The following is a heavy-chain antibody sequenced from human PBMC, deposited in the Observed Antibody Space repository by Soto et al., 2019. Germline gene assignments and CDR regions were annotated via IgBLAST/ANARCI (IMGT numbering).Heavy chain of an antibody. Sequence: SETLSLTCAVSGASVSSTYWWSWVRQPPGKGPEWIGEINHRGSANYNPSLKSRVTMSLGISKSQFSLRLTSVTAADTAVYFCARYNAASGTYYFDYWCRGALVT. J-gene: IGHJ4*02. CDR2: INHRGSA. CDR3: ARYNAASGTYYFDY. CDR1: GASVSSTYW. D-gene: IGHD6-13*01. V-gene: IGHV4-4*02.